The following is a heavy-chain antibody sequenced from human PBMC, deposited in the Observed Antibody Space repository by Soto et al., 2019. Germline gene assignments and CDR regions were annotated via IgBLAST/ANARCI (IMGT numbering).Heavy chain of an antibody. D-gene: IGHD6-13*01. CDR2: IDWDDDK. CDR1: GFSLSTSGMC. Sequence: SGPTLVTPTQTLTLTCTFSGFSLSTSGMCVSWIRQPPGKALEWLALIDWDDDKYYNTSLKTRLTISKDTSKNQVVLTMTNMEAVDTATYYCARLRDEDGSSWTAFEYWGKGTLVTDYS. J-gene: IGHJ4*02. V-gene: IGHV2-70*01. CDR3: ARLRDEDGSSWTAFEY.